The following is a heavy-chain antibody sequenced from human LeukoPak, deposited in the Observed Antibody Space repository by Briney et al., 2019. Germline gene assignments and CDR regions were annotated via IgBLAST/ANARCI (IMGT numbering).Heavy chain of an antibody. CDR2: ISSSSSTI. Sequence: PGGSLRLSCAASGFTFSSYSMNWVRQAPGKGLEWVSYISSSSSTIYYADSVKGRFTISRDNPKNTLYLQMNSLRPEDTAVYYCAKDLGLYNWDACDIWGQGTMVTVSS. D-gene: IGHD1-20*01. V-gene: IGHV3-48*04. CDR3: AKDLGLYNWDACDI. CDR1: GFTFSSYS. J-gene: IGHJ3*02.